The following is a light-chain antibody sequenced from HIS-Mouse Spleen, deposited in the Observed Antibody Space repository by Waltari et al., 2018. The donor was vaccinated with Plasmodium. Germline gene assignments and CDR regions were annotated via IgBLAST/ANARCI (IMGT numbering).Light chain of an antibody. CDR2: WAS. V-gene: IGKV4-1*01. CDR3: QQYYSTPWT. Sequence: DIVMTQSPDSLAVSLGERATINCKSSQSVLYSSNNNNYLAWYQQKPGQPPKLLIYWASTRESGVPDRFSGSGSGTECTLTISSLQAEDVAVYYGQQYYSTPWTLGQGTKVEIK. CDR1: QSVLYSSNNNNY. J-gene: IGKJ1*01.